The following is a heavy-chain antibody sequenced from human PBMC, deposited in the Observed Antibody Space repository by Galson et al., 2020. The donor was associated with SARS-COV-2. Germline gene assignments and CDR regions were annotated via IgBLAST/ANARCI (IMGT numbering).Heavy chain of an antibody. CDR2: IYYSGST. J-gene: IGHJ5*02. CDR1: GSSLSSSSYY. D-gene: IGHD2-2*02. V-gene: IGHV4-39*01. Sequence: ETSETLSLTCTVSGSSLSSSSYYWGWIRQPPGKGLEWIGSIYYSGSTYYNPSLKSRVTISVDTSKNQFSLKLSSVTAADTAVYYCARHFLGYCSSTSCYNDWFDPWGQGTLVTVSS. CDR3: ARHFLGYCSSTSCYNDWFDP.